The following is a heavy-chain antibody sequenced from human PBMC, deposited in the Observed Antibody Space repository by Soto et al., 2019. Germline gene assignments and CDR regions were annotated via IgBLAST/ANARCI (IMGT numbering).Heavy chain of an antibody. CDR3: ARDDEYSGNGMDV. D-gene: IGHD3-10*01. Sequence: QVQLVESGGGVVQPGRSLRLSCAASGFTFSNYGMHWVRQAPGKGLEWVAVILNDGSNRYHADSVKDRFTISRDNSKNTQYLQMNSLRAEDTAVYYGARDDEYSGNGMDVWGQGTTVTVS. CDR2: ILNDGSNR. V-gene: IGHV3-33*01. CDR1: GFTFSNYG. J-gene: IGHJ6*02.